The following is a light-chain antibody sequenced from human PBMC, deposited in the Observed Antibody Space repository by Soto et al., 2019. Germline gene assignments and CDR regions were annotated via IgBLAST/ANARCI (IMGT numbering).Light chain of an antibody. J-gene: IGLJ3*02. CDR3: SSYTSRSALEV. V-gene: IGLV2-14*01. CDR1: SSDVGGFDY. Sequence: QSALTQPASVSGSPGQSITISCTGTSSDVGGFDYVSWYQQHPGKAPKLMIYDVSNRPSGVSNRFSGSKSGDTASLTISGFQAEDEADYYCSSYTSRSALEVFGGGTKLTVL. CDR2: DVS.